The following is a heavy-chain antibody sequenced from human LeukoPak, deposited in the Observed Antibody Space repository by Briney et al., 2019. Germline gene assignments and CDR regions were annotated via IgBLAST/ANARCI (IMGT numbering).Heavy chain of an antibody. CDR3: ARGIATGIDFFDP. J-gene: IGHJ5*02. D-gene: IGHD6-13*01. CDR1: GFTFSSYW. V-gene: IGHV3-7*01. CDR2: IKQDGSEK. Sequence: GGSLRLSCAASGFTFSSYWMSWVRQAPGKGLEWVANIKQDGSEKYYADSVKGRFTISRDNSKNTLYLQMNSLRAEDTAVYYCARGIATGIDFFDPWGQGTLATVSS.